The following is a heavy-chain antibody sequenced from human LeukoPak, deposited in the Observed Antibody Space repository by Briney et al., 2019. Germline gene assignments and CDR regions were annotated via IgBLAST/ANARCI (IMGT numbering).Heavy chain of an antibody. Sequence: GGSLRLSCAASGFIFSDYEMNWVRQAPGKGLEWVSYISFSGNSIYYADSVKGRFSISRDNSKNTLSLQMNSLRAEDTAVYYCVRNPDDPSYFYYMDVWGNGTTVTVSS. V-gene: IGHV3-48*03. CDR3: VRNPDDPSYFYYMDV. J-gene: IGHJ6*03. CDR1: GFIFSDYE. CDR2: ISFSGNSI.